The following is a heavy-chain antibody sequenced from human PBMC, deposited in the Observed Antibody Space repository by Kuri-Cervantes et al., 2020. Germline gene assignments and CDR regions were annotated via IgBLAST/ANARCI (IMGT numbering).Heavy chain of an antibody. J-gene: IGHJ4*02. Sequence: ASVKVSCKASGYTFTGYYMHWVRQAPGQGLEWMGRINPNSGGTNYAQKFQGRVTMTRNTSISTAYMELSSLRSEDTAVYYCARGPFYDYVWGSYRWDFGYWGQGTLVTVSS. CDR1: GYTFTGYY. CDR2: INPNSGGT. V-gene: IGHV1-2*06. D-gene: IGHD3-16*02. CDR3: ARGPFYDYVWGSYRWDFGY.